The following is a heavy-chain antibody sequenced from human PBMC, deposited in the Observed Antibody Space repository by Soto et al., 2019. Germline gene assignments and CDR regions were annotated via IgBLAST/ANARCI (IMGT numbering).Heavy chain of an antibody. D-gene: IGHD1-26*01. CDR3: SRERSGSYLPDDAFDI. CDR1: GFTFSSYW. J-gene: IGHJ3*02. Sequence: GGSLRLSCAASGFTFSSYWMHWVRQAPGKGLVWVSRINSDGSSTSYADSVKGRFTISRDNAKNTLYLQMNSLRAEDTAVYYCSRERSGSYLPDDAFDIWGQGTMVTVSS. CDR2: INSDGSST. V-gene: IGHV3-74*01.